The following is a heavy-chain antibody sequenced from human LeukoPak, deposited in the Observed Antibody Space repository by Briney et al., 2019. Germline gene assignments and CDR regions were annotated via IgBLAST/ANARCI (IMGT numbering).Heavy chain of an antibody. J-gene: IGHJ6*03. CDR3: ARQWSGDLPYYYDMDV. D-gene: IGHD3-10*01. V-gene: IGHV4-39*01. CDR2: IYYSGST. Sequence: SETLSLTCTVSGGSISSSSYYWGWIRQPPGKGLEWIGSIYYSGSTYYNPSLKSRVTISVDTSKNQFSLKLSSVTAADTAVYYCARQWSGDLPYYYDMDVWGKGTTVTVSS. CDR1: GGSISSSSYY.